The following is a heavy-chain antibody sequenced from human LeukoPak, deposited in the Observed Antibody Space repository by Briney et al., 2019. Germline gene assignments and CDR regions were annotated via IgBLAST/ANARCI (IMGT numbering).Heavy chain of an antibody. V-gene: IGHV1-2*02. Sequence: GASVKVSCKASGYTFTGYYMHWVRQAPGQGLEWMGWINPNSGGTKYAQKFQDRVSMTRDTSISIAYMELSRLRSDDTALYYCARDGIPGTTDYWYFDLWGRGTLVTVSS. CDR1: GYTFTGYY. CDR3: ARDGIPGTTDYWYFDL. D-gene: IGHD1-7*01. CDR2: INPNSGGT. J-gene: IGHJ2*01.